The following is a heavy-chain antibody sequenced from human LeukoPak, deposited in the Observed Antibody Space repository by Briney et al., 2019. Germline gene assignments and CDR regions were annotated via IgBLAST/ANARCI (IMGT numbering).Heavy chain of an antibody. CDR3: ARDGSRGAYNWLDP. D-gene: IGHD5-18*01. CDR2: INTNTGTP. J-gene: IGHJ5*02. V-gene: IGHV7-4-1*02. CDR1: GYTFTSYA. Sequence: ASVKVSCKASGYTFTSYAMNWVRQAPGQGLEWMGWINTNTGTPTYAQGFTGRFVFSLDTSVSTAYLQISSLKAEDTAVYYCARDGSRGAYNWLDPWGQGTLVTVSS.